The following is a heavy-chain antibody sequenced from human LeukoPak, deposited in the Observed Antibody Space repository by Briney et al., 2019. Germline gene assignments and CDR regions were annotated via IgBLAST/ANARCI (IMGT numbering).Heavy chain of an antibody. CDR2: INQGGNEK. J-gene: IGHJ4*02. D-gene: IGHD3-9*01. CDR1: GFTFNNYW. CDR3: ARDFGTTGYDLYDY. V-gene: IGHV3-7*01. Sequence: GGSLRLSCAASGFTFNNYWMNWVRQAPGKGLEWVANINQGGNEKYYVDSVRGRFTISRDNAKNSLYLQMNSLRDEDTSVYYCARDFGTTGYDLYDYWGQGTLVTVSS.